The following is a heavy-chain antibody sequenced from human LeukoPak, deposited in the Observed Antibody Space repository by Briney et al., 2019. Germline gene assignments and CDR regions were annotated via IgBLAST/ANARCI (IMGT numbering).Heavy chain of an antibody. D-gene: IGHD2-15*01. V-gene: IGHV3-23*01. CDR1: GFTFDSYA. CDR2: IRNRGGET. J-gene: IGHJ4*02. CDR3: VKGSGESCYSSLDS. Sequence: PGGSLRLSCAASGFTFDSYALSWVRQAPGKGPEWVAVIRNRGGETFYTDSVKGRFTISRDNSDNTLYLQMNNLRAEDTAVHFCVKGSGESCYSSLDSWGQGTLVTVSS.